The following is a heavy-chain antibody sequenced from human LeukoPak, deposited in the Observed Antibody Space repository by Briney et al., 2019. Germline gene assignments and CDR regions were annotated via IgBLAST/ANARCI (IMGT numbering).Heavy chain of an antibody. CDR2: IYPGDSDT. CDR1: GYSFTSYW. D-gene: IGHD3-22*01. J-gene: IGHJ4*02. V-gene: IGHV5-51*01. CDR3: ARLPGEYYCDSSGYYGYFDY. Sequence: GESLKISCKGSGYSFTSYWIGWVRQMPGKGLEWMGIIYPGDSDTRYSPSFQGQVTISADKSISTAYLQWSSLKASDTAMYYRARLPGEYYCDSSGYYGYFDYWGQGTLVTVSS.